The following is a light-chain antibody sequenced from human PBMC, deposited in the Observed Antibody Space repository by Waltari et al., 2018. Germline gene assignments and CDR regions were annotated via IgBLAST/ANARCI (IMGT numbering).Light chain of an antibody. CDR3: QQYNSDDCT. J-gene: IGKJ1*01. CDR1: QRINRW. Sequence: DIQMTQSPSTLSAYVGARVTITCRASQRINRWVAWYQQKPGKAPKLLIYEASSLVSGIPSRFSGSGSGTEFTLTISSLQPDDFAAYYCQQYNSDDCTFGQGTKVEI. CDR2: EAS. V-gene: IGKV1-5*01.